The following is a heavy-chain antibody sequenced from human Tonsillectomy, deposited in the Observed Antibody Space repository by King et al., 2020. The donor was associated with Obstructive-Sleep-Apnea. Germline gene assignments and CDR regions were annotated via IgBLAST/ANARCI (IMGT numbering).Heavy chain of an antibody. CDR1: GVTFSNYW. D-gene: IGHD1-26*01. CDR2: IKQDGREK. V-gene: IGHV3-7*03. J-gene: IGHJ4*02. CDR3: AESGFTKWAPLAY. Sequence: EGQRGEAGGGSVQPGGVLRLACAASGVTFSNYWMTGVRQAPGKGLEWEANIKQDGREKYYVDAVKGRFTICRDNANDSLGLQMNSLRAEDTAVSYCAESGFTKWAPLAYWGQGTQVTVSS.